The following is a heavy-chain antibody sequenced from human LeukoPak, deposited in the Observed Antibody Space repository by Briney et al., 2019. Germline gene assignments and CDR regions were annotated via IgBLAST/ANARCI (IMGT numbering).Heavy chain of an antibody. J-gene: IGHJ4*02. CDR3: ARDSFYYGSGSQNIFDY. CDR1: GFAFRSYA. CDR2: ISATGVRT. V-gene: IGHV3-23*01. Sequence: QPGGSLRLSCAASGFAFRSYAMSWVRQAPGKGLEWVSLISATGVRTFYADSVKGRITISRDNSKNTLYLQMNSLRAEDTAVYYCARDSFYYGSGSQNIFDYWGQGTLVTVSS. D-gene: IGHD3-10*01.